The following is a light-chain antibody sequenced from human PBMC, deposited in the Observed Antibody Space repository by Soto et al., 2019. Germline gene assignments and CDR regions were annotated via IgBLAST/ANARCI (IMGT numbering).Light chain of an antibody. CDR1: QVLSGS. Sequence: DIQMTQSPSSVSASVGDRVTITCRESQVLSGSLAWYQQKPGKAPKLLMYVTYRLQSGVPSRFSGSASGTDFTLTCDRLQPEYLATYSCQQCHSCSLTFRQGTRLE. V-gene: IGKV1-12*01. J-gene: IGKJ5*01. CDR3: QQCHSCSLT. CDR2: VTY.